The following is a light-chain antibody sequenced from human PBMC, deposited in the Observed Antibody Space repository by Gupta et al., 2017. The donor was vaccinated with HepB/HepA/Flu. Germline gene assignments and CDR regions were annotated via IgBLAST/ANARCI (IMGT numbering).Light chain of an antibody. Sequence: NLMLTQPHSVSESPGQTVTISCTGSSGSIATNYVQWYQQRPGSAPTTVIYENNRRPSGVPDRFSGSIDASSNSASLTISGLKTEDEDDYYCQSFDSNNQVFGGGTKLTVL. J-gene: IGLJ3*02. CDR1: SGSIATNY. CDR2: ENN. V-gene: IGLV6-57*02. CDR3: QSFDSNNQV.